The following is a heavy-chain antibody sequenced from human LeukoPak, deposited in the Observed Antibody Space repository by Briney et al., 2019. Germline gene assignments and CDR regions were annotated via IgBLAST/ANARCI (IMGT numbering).Heavy chain of an antibody. J-gene: IGHJ4*02. CDR1: RFTFSNYG. V-gene: IGHV3-23*01. D-gene: IGHD3-22*01. CDR3: AKVRYGVVVITPNYFDY. Sequence: GGSLRLSCAASRFTFSNYGLSWVRQAPGKGLEWVSAISGSGDSTYYADSVKGRFTISRDNSKNTLYVQMNSLRAEDTAIYYCAKVRYGVVVITPNYFDYWGQGTLVTVSS. CDR2: ISGSGDST.